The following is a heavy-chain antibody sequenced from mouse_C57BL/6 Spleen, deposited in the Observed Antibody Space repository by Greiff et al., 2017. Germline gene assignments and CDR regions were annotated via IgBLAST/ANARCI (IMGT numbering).Heavy chain of an antibody. CDR3: AREVYYYGSSSSLDY. CDR1: GYSITSGYY. D-gene: IGHD1-1*01. V-gene: IGHV3-6*01. CDR2: ISYPGSN. J-gene: IGHJ2*01. Sequence: EVQLQESGPGLVKPSQSLSLTCSVTGYSITSGYYWNWIRQFPGNKLEWMGYISYPGSNNYNPSLKNRISITRDTSKNQFFLKLNSVTTEDTASYYSAREVYYYGSSSSLDYWGQGTTLTVSS.